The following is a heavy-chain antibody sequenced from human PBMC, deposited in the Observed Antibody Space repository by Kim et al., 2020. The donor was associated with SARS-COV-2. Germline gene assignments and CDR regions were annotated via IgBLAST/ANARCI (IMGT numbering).Heavy chain of an antibody. D-gene: IGHD3-16*01. V-gene: IGHV4-39*01. Sequence: SETLSLTCTVSVGSFSTSSYYWDWIRQPPGKGLEWIGGFYYTGTMYFNPSLKSRVTISVDTSKKQFSLKLTSVTAADTAVYYCARRSRGDGSSGYWGPGT. CDR3: ARRSRGDGSSGY. CDR1: VGSFSTSSYY. CDR2: FYYTGTM. J-gene: IGHJ4*02.